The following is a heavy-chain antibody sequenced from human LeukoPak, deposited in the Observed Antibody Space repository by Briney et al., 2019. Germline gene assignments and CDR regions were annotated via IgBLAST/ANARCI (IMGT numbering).Heavy chain of an antibody. CDR2: IYYSGST. CDR3: ARSYYYDFWSGYYFDY. Sequence: ASETLSLTCTVSGGSISSYYWSWIRQPPGKGLEWIGYIYYSGSTNYNPSLKSRVTISVDTSKNQFSLKLSSVTAADTAVYYCARSYYYDFWSGYYFDYWGQGTLDTVSS. V-gene: IGHV4-59*01. CDR1: GGSISSYY. D-gene: IGHD3-3*01. J-gene: IGHJ4*02.